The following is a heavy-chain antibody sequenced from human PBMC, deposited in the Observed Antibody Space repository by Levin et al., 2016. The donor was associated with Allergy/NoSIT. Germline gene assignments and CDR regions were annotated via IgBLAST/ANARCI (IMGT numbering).Heavy chain of an antibody. CDR3: AREGRYCSSTSCSGVRWFDP. CDR2: INPNSGGT. D-gene: IGHD2-2*01. J-gene: IGHJ5*02. V-gene: IGHV1-2*02. Sequence: WVRQAPGQGLEWMGWINPNSGGTNYAQKFQGRVTMTRDTSISTAYMELSRLRSDDTAVYYCAREGRYCSSTSCSGVRWFDPWGQGTLVTSPQ.